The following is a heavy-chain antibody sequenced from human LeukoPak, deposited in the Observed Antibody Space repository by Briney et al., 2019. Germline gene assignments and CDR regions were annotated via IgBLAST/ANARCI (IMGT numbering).Heavy chain of an antibody. V-gene: IGHV4-39*01. CDR2: IYYSAST. J-gene: IGHJ4*02. CDR1: GGSISSSSYY. Sequence: SLTLSLTCTVSGGSISSSSYYWGWIRQPPGKGLEWIGTIYYSASTFYNPSLKSRVTISVDTSKNQFSLKLSSVTAADTAVYYCARQGSYYYGSGTYYNGHFDYWAQGTLVTVSS. D-gene: IGHD3-10*01. CDR3: ARQGSYYYGSGTYYNGHFDY.